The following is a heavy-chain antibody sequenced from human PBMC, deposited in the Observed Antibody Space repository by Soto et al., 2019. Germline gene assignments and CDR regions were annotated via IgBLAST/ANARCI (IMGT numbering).Heavy chain of an antibody. CDR1: GFTFSSYA. CDR2: ISGSGGST. CDR3: ATRGSSEYYFDY. V-gene: IGHV3-23*01. J-gene: IGHJ4*02. Sequence: EVQLLESGGGLVQPGGSLRLSCVASGFTFSSYAMSWVRQAPGKGLEWVSAISGSGGSTYYADSVKGRFTISRDNSKNTLYLQMNSLRAEDTAVYYCATRGSSEYYFDYWGQGTLVTVSS. D-gene: IGHD6-6*01.